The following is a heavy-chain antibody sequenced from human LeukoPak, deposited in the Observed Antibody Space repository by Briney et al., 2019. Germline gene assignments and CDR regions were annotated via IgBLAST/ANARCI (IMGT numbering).Heavy chain of an antibody. D-gene: IGHD3-22*01. CDR3: ARGTAYDSSGYPTGESDY. CDR2: IIPIIGTA. J-gene: IGHJ4*02. Sequence: SVKVSCKASGGTFSSYAISWVRQAPGQGLEWMGGIIPIIGTANYAQKFQGRVTITAGESTSTAYMELSSLRSEDTAVYYCARGTAYDSSGYPTGESDYWGQGTLVTVSS. CDR1: GGTFSSYA. V-gene: IGHV1-69*13.